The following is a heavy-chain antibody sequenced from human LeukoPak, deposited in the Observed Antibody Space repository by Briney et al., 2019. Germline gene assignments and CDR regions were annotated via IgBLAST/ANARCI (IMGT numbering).Heavy chain of an antibody. J-gene: IGHJ4*02. D-gene: IGHD5-12*01. V-gene: IGHV3-7*01. CDR1: GFTFSNHC. CDR2: INQDGSEE. CDR3: VRDGGVSGYDLLDY. Sequence: SAGSLRLSCPASGFTFSNHCMTWVRQAPGKGLEWVAHINQDGSEEDYVDSAKARFTITRDNAKNLQSLQMNSLRAEDTAVYYCVRDGGVSGYDLLDYWGQGTLVTVSS.